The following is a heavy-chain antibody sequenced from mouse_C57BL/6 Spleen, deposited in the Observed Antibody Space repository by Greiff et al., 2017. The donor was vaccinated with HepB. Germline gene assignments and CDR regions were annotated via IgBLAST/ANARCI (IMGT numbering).Heavy chain of an antibody. CDR2: INPSNGGT. D-gene: IGHD2-2*01. Sequence: QVQLHQPGTELVKPGASVKLSCKASGYTFTSYWMHWVKQRPGQGLEWIGNINPSNGGTNYNEKFKSKATLTVDKSSSTAYMQLSSLTSEDSAVYYCARESTMVTTDWFAYWGQGTLVTVSA. J-gene: IGHJ3*01. CDR3: ARESTMVTTDWFAY. CDR1: GYTFTSYW. V-gene: IGHV1-53*01.